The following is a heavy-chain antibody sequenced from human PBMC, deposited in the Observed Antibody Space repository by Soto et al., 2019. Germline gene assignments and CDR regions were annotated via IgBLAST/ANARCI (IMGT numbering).Heavy chain of an antibody. CDR2: IIPIFGTA. CDR3: ARGGIVVVVAATPYGIDV. V-gene: IGHV1-69*06. Sequence: QVQLVQSGAEVKKPGSSVKVSCKASGGTFSSYAISWVRQAPGQGLEWMGGIIPIFGTANYAQKFQGRVTITADKSTSTAYMELSSLRSEDTAVYYCARGGIVVVVAATPYGIDVWGQVTTVTVSS. CDR1: GGTFSSYA. J-gene: IGHJ6*02. D-gene: IGHD2-15*01.